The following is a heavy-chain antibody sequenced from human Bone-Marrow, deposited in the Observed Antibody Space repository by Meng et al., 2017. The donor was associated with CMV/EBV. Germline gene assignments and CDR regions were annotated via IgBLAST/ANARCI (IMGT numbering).Heavy chain of an antibody. D-gene: IGHD2-21*02. J-gene: IGHJ2*01. CDR1: GFTFSTYN. CDR2: ISGSIAYI. V-gene: IGHV3-21*01. CDR3: ARAVVVTDRSPLRYFDL. Sequence: GGSLRLSCAASGFTFSTYNMNWVRQAPGKGLEWVSSISGSIAYIYYAGSVKARFTISRDNAKNSLSLQMNSLRAEDTAVYYCARAVVVTDRSPLRYFDLWGRGTLVTVSS.